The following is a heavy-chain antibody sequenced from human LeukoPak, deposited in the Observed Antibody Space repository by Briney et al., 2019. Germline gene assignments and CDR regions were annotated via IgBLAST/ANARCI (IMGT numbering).Heavy chain of an antibody. CDR1: GYSFTSYW. Sequence: GESLKISCKGSGYSFTSYWIGWVLQMPGKGLEWMVITYPGDSDTRYSPSFQGQVTISADKSISTAYLQWSSLKASDTAMYYCARLIGNYYDSSGYYSDYWGQGTLVTVSS. CDR2: TYPGDSDT. CDR3: ARLIGNYYDSSGYYSDY. D-gene: IGHD3-22*01. J-gene: IGHJ4*02. V-gene: IGHV5-51*01.